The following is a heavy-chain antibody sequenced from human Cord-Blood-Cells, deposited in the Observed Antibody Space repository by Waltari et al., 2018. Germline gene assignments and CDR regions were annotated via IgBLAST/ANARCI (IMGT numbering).Heavy chain of an antibody. V-gene: IGHV3-23*01. CDR1: GFTFSSYA. D-gene: IGHD3-22*01. CDR3: AKGGSYYDSSGYPDAFDI. CDR2: ISGSGSST. Sequence: EVQLLESGGGLVQPGGSLRLSCAASGFTFSSYAMSWVRQAPGKGLEWVSAISGSGSSTYYGNSVKGRFTISRDNSKNTLYLQMNSLRAEDTAVYYCAKGGSYYDSSGYPDAFDIWGQGTMVTVSS. J-gene: IGHJ3*02.